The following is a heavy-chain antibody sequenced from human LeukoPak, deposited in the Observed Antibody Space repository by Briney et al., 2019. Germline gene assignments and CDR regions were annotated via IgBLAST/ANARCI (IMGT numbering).Heavy chain of an antibody. V-gene: IGHV1-69*06. CDR3: ARDLNSGCGGDCSGYYYYYMDV. Sequence: SVKVSCKASGGTFSSYAISWVRQAPGQGLEWMGGIIPIFGTANYAQKFQGRVTITADKSTSTAYMELSSLRSEDTAVYYCARDLNSGCGGDCSGYYYYYMDVWGKGTTVTVSS. CDR2: IIPIFGTA. CDR1: GGTFSSYA. D-gene: IGHD2-21*02. J-gene: IGHJ6*03.